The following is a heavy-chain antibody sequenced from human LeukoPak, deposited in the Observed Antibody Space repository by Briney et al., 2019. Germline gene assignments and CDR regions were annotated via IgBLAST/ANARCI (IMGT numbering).Heavy chain of an antibody. CDR1: GFTFSSYG. CDR2: IWYDGGNK. J-gene: IGHJ6*02. V-gene: IGHV3-33*01. Sequence: GGSLRLSCAASGFTFSSYGMHWVRQAPGKGLEWVAVIWYDGGNKYYADSVKGRFTISRDNSKNTLYLQMNSLRAEDTAVYYCATVVPAAYSYYYYGMDVWGQGTTVTVSS. D-gene: IGHD2-2*01. CDR3: ATVVPAAYSYYYYGMDV.